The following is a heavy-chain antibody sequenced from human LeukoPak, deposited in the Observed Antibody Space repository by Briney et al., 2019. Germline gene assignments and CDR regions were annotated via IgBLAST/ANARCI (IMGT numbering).Heavy chain of an antibody. Sequence: GESLKISCKGTGYSFTSYWICWVRQMPGKGLEWMGIIYPGDSDTRYSPSFQGQVTISADKSISTAYLQWSSLKASDTAMYYCARPMSRFPIFGVVIPQDALDIWGQGTMVTVSS. D-gene: IGHD3-3*01. CDR2: IYPGDSDT. V-gene: IGHV5-51*01. J-gene: IGHJ3*02. CDR1: GYSFTSYW. CDR3: ARPMSRFPIFGVVIPQDALDI.